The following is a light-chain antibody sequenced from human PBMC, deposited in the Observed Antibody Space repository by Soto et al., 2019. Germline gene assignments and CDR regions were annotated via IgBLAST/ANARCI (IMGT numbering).Light chain of an antibody. J-gene: IGLJ2*01. Sequence: QSVLTQPPSVSAAPGQKVTISCSGSGSNIGKNDVSWYLQHPGAAPKLLIYDTNKRPSGIPDRFSGSKSGTSATLGITGLQSGDEADYYCGTWDTRLSIVVFGGGTKLTVL. CDR2: DTN. V-gene: IGLV1-51*01. CDR3: GTWDTRLSIVV. CDR1: GSNIGKND.